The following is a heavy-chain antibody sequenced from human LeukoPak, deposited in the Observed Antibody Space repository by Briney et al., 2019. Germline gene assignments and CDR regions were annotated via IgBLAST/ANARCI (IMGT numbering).Heavy chain of an antibody. CDR1: GGSFSGYY. Sequence: SETLSLTCAVYGGSFSGYYWSWIRQPAGKGLEWIGRIYTSGSTNYNPSLKSRVTMSVDTSKNQFSLKLSSVTAADTAVYYCARDSPNIVVVPDAFDIWGQGTMVTVSS. J-gene: IGHJ3*02. D-gene: IGHD2-2*01. V-gene: IGHV4-4*07. CDR3: ARDSPNIVVVPDAFDI. CDR2: IYTSGST.